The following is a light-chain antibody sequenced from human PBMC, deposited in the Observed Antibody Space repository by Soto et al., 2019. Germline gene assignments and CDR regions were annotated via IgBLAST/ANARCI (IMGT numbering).Light chain of an antibody. J-gene: IGKJ1*01. CDR1: ETINTY. Sequence: DLQMTQSPSSLSAAVGDSVTITCRASETINTYLTCYQLKPGKAHKLLLYRESSLQCVVPSRFTGSGSGTDCTLTISSLQPEDFAIYHCEKSHRTPCTFGQGTKVEIK. V-gene: IGKV1-39*01. CDR2: RES. CDR3: EKSHRTPCT.